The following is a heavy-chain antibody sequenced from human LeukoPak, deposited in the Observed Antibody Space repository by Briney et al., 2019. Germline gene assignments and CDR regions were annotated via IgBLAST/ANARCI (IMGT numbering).Heavy chain of an antibody. CDR2: ISADSATT. Sequence: GGSLRLSCAASGFNFGSYSMTWVRQAPGKGLEWVSVISADSATTFYADSVKGRFTISRDNAKNTVFLQMSSLRAEDTVLYYCARKSASGNFPLDYWGQGTLVTVSS. D-gene: IGHD3-10*01. CDR3: ARKSASGNFPLDY. CDR1: GFNFGSYS. J-gene: IGHJ4*02. V-gene: IGHV3-23*01.